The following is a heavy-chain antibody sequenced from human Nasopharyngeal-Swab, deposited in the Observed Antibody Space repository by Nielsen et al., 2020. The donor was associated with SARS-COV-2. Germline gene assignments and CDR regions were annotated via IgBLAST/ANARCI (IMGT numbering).Heavy chain of an antibody. J-gene: IGHJ4*02. CDR1: GFSLTTSGMC. Sequence: SGPTLVKPTQTLTLTCTFSGFSLTTSGMCVAWIRQPPGKALEWLALLDWDDDKYYSTSLNTRLTISKDTSKNQVVLTMTNMDPVDTATYYCARIPPVDFHFDFWGQGILVTVSS. CDR3: ARIPPVDFHFDF. CDR2: LDWDDDK. D-gene: IGHD3/OR15-3a*01. V-gene: IGHV2-70*01.